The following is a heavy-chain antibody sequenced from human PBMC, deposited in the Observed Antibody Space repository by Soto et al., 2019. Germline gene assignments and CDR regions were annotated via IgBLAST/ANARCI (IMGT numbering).Heavy chain of an antibody. CDR3: AKAPRTYDFPYYFDY. J-gene: IGHJ4*02. CDR1: GFTLSGYA. V-gene: IGHV3-23*01. D-gene: IGHD3-3*01. Sequence: PGGSLRLSCAASGFTLSGYAMSWVRQAPGKGLEWVSAISGSGGRTYYADSVKGRFTISRDNSKDTLYLQMNSLRAEDTAAYYCAKAPRTYDFPYYFDYWGQGTLVTVSS. CDR2: ISGSGGRT.